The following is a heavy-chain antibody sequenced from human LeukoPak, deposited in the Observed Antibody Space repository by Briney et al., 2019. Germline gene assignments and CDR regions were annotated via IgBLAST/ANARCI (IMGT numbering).Heavy chain of an antibody. V-gene: IGHV1-69*13. D-gene: IGHD2-21*02. J-gene: IGHJ3*02. CDR1: GGTFSSYA. Sequence: GASVKVSCKASGGTFSSYAISWVRQAPGQGLEWMGGIIPIFGTANYAQKFQGRVTITADEPTSTAYMELSSLRSEDTAVYYCARATYCGGDCYRNDAFDIWGQGTMVTVSS. CDR3: ARATYCGGDCYRNDAFDI. CDR2: IIPIFGTA.